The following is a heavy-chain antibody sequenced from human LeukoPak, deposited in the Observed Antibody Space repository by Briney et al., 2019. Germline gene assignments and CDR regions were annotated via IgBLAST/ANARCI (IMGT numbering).Heavy chain of an antibody. Sequence: ASVKVSCKASGYTFTGYYMHWVRQAPGQGLEWMGWINPNSGGTNYAPKFQGRVTMTTDTSTSTAYMDLRSLRSDDTAVYYCARGMAYYFASGSYGYDAFDIWGQGTMVTVSS. D-gene: IGHD3-10*01. CDR1: GYTFTGYY. CDR2: INPNSGGT. CDR3: ARGMAYYFASGSYGYDAFDI. V-gene: IGHV1-2*02. J-gene: IGHJ3*02.